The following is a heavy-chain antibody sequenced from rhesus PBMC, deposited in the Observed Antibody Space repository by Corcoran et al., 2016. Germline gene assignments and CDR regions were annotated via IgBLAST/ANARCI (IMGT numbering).Heavy chain of an antibody. J-gene: IGHJ5-2*02. D-gene: IGHD3-22*01. CDR2: INGNSGST. Sequence: QVQLQESGPGLVKPSETLSLTCTVSGASISSYWWSWIRRPPGKGLEWLGEINGNSGSTNYNPSLKSRVTMSRDTSKNQFSLKLSSVTAADTAVYYCAIAREYDPGSLDVWGRGVLVTVSS. V-gene: IGHV4-80*01. CDR1: GASISSYW. CDR3: AIAREYDPGSLDV.